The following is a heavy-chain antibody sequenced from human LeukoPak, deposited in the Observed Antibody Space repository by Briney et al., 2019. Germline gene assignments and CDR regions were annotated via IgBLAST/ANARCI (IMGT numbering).Heavy chain of an antibody. J-gene: IGHJ6*02. Sequence: SETLSLTCAVYGGSFSGYYWSWIRQPPGKGLEWIGEINHSGSTNYNPSLKSRVTISVDTSKNQFSLKLSSVTAADTAVYYCARGVGIAVAGTISRGYYYYYYGMDVWGQGTTVTVSS. CDR2: INHSGST. D-gene: IGHD6-19*01. CDR1: GGSFSGYY. V-gene: IGHV4-34*01. CDR3: ARGVGIAVAGTISRGYYYYYYGMDV.